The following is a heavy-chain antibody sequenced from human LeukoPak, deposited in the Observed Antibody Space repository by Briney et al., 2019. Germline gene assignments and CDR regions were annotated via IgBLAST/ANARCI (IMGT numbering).Heavy chain of an antibody. CDR2: ISSSSSYI. V-gene: IGHV3-21*01. CDR1: GFTFSSYS. CDR3: ARDMTVIDPGTPIL. Sequence: PGGSLRLSCAASGFTFSSYSMNWVRQDPGKGLEWVSSISSSSSYIYYADSVKGRFTISRDNAKNSLYLQMNSLRAEDTAVYYCARDMTVIDPGTPILWGQGTLVTVAS. D-gene: IGHD3-10*01. J-gene: IGHJ4*02.